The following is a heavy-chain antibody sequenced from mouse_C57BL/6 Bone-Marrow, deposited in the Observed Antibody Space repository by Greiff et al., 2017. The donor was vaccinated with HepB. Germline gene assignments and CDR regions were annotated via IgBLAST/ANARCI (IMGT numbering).Heavy chain of an antibody. J-gene: IGHJ4*01. CDR2: IRNKANNHAT. CDR3: TPSSGYFYAMDY. CDR1: GFTFSDAW. D-gene: IGHD3-2*02. V-gene: IGHV6-6*01. Sequence: EVQLQESGGGLVQPGGSMKLSCAASGFTFSDAWMDWVRQSPEKGLEWVAEIRNKANNHATYYAESVKGRFTISRDDSKSSVYLQMNSLRAEDTGIYYCTPSSGYFYAMDYWGQGTSVTVSS.